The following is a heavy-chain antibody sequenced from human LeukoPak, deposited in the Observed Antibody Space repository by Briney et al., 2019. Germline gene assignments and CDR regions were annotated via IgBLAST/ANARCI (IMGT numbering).Heavy chain of an antibody. CDR3: AREAVYSGYDFGDYYYYGMDV. J-gene: IGHJ6*02. V-gene: IGHV3-11*01. CDR1: GFTFSDYY. Sequence: GGSLRLSCAASGFTFSDYYMSWISQAPGKGLEWVSYISSSGGTIYYADSVKGRFTISRDNAKNSLYLQMNSLRAEDTAVYYCAREAVYSGYDFGDYYYYGMDVWGQGTTVTVSS. D-gene: IGHD5-12*01. CDR2: ISSSGGTI.